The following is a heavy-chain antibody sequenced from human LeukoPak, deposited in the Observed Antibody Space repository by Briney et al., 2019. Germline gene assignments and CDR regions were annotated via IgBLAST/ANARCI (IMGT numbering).Heavy chain of an antibody. CDR2: ISAYNGNT. CDR1: GYTFTSYG. CDR3: GRVRGSGSYYNWFDP. Sequence: GASVKVSCKASGYTFTSYGISWVRQAPGQGLEWMGWISAYNGNTNYAQKLQGRVTMTTDTSTSTAYMELRSLRSDDTAVYYCGRVRGSGSYYNWFDPWGQGTLVTVSS. V-gene: IGHV1-18*01. D-gene: IGHD3-10*01. J-gene: IGHJ5*02.